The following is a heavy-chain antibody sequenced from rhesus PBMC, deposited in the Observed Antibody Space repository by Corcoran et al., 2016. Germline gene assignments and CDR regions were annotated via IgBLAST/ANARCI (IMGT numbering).Heavy chain of an antibody. V-gene: IGHV4-80*01. CDR3: ARRPSGYYFDY. CDR2: INGNRGST. CDR1: GGSFSSHW. J-gene: IGHJ4*01. D-gene: IGHD5-24*01. Sequence: QVQLQESGPGLVKPSETLSLPCAVPGGSFSSHWWRWIRQPQGKGLEWIGGINGNRGSTNYNPTLKSRVTISKDASKNQFSLKLSSVTAADTAVYYCARRPSGYYFDYWGQGVLVTVSS.